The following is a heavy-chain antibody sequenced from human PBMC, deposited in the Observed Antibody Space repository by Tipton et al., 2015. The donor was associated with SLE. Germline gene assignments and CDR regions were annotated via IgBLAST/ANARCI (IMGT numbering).Heavy chain of an antibody. CDR3: ARDPAARRGMDV. CDR1: GGSFSGYY. CDR2: IYHSGST. Sequence: TLSLTCAVYGGSFSGYYWSWIRQPPGKGLEWIGSIYHSGSTYYNPSLKSRVTISVDTSKNQFSLKLSSVTAADTAVYYCARDPAARRGMDVWGQGTTVTVSS. J-gene: IGHJ6*02. V-gene: IGHV4-34*01. D-gene: IGHD6-6*01.